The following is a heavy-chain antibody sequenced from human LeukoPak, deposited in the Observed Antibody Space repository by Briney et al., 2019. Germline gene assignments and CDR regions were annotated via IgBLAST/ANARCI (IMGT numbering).Heavy chain of an antibody. Sequence: SETLSLTCTVSGGSISSYYWSWIRQPAGKGLEWIGRIYTSGSTNYNPSLKSRVTISVDTSKNQFSLKLSSVTAADTAVYYCARVNVLLWFGESQYFDYWGQGTLVTVSS. CDR2: IYTSGST. D-gene: IGHD3-10*01. CDR1: GGSISSYY. V-gene: IGHV4-4*07. CDR3: ARVNVLLWFGESQYFDY. J-gene: IGHJ4*02.